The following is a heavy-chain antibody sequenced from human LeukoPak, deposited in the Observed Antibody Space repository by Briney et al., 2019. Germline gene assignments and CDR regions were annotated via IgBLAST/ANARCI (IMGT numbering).Heavy chain of an antibody. J-gene: IGHJ4*02. CDR3: ARAVTVATAIHD. V-gene: IGHV3-53*01. CDR2: IYSGGGT. CDR1: GFTVSSNY. Sequence: PGGSLRLSCAASGFTVSSNYMTWVRQAPGKGLEWVSVIYSGGGTYYADSVKGRFTIFRDNSKNTLYLQMNSLGAEDTAVYYCARAVTVATAIHDWGQGTLVTVSS. D-gene: IGHD2-21*02.